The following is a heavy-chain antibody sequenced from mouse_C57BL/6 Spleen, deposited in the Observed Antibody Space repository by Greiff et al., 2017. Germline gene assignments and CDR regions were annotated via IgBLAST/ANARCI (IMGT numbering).Heavy chain of an antibody. Sequence: QVQLKQPGAELVKPGASVKLSCKASGYTFTSYWMHWVKQRPGQGLEWIGMIHPNSGSTNYNEKFKSKATLTVDKSSSTAYMQLSSLTSEDSAVYYCANDGYFTGGYWGQGTTLTVSS. CDR3: ANDGYFTGGY. CDR1: GYTFTSYW. J-gene: IGHJ2*01. V-gene: IGHV1-64*01. CDR2: IHPNSGST. D-gene: IGHD2-3*01.